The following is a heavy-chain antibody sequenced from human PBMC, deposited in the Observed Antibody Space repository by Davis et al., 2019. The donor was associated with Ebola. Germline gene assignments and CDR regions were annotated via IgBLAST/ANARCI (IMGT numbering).Heavy chain of an antibody. Sequence: SVKVSCKASGGTFSSYAISWVRQAPGQGLEWMGRIIPILGIANYAQKLQGRVTITADKSTSTAYMELSSLRSEDTAVYYCARDPRYYDILTADWFDPWGQGTLVTVSS. CDR2: IIPILGIA. J-gene: IGHJ5*02. D-gene: IGHD3-9*01. V-gene: IGHV1-69*04. CDR1: GGTFSSYA. CDR3: ARDPRYYDILTADWFDP.